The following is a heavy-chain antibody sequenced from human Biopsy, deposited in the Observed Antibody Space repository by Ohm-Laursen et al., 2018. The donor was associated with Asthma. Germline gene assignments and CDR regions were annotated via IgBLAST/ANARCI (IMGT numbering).Heavy chain of an antibody. CDR1: GYTFIHFA. CDR2: INAGDGNT. CDR3: ARGYSGSDRIVYYYSGLEV. D-gene: IGHD5-12*01. J-gene: IGHJ6*02. V-gene: IGHV1-3*01. Sequence: GSSVKVSCKASGYTFIHFAIHWVRQDPGQRLEWMGWINAGDGNTKYSQKFQGRVTITRDTSASTAYMELSSLSSEDTAVYYCARGYSGSDRIVYYYSGLEVWGQGTTVTVSS.